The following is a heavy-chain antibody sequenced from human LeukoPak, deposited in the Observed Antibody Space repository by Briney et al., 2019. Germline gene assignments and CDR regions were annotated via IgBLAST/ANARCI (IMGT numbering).Heavy chain of an antibody. D-gene: IGHD6-13*01. Sequence: ASVKVSCKASGYTFTGYYMHWVRQAPGQGLEWMGGIIPIFGTANYAQKFQGRVTITADKSTSTAYMELSSLRSEDTAVYYCARDLLSAAAVSLVEDDAFDIWGQGTMVTVSS. CDR1: GYTFTGYY. J-gene: IGHJ3*02. CDR2: IIPIFGTA. CDR3: ARDLLSAAAVSLVEDDAFDI. V-gene: IGHV1-69*06.